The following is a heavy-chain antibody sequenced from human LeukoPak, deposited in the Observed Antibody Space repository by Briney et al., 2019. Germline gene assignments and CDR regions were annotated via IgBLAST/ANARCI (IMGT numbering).Heavy chain of an antibody. CDR2: INAGNGNT. J-gene: IGHJ4*02. Sequence: ASVKVSCKASGYTFTSYAMHWVRQAPGQRLEGMGWINAGNGNTKYSQKFQGRVTITRDTSASTAYMELSSLRSEDTAVYYCARDRYSGYSSTYFDYWGQGTLVTVSS. V-gene: IGHV1-3*01. CDR1: GYTFTSYA. D-gene: IGHD6-13*01. CDR3: ARDRYSGYSSTYFDY.